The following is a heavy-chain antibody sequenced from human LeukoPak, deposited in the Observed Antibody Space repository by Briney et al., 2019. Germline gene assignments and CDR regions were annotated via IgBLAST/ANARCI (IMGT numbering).Heavy chain of an antibody. D-gene: IGHD6-19*01. J-gene: IGHJ4*02. CDR1: GFTFTDCY. CDR2: ISSSSSYT. CDR3: AREGYSSGWYGGEDY. V-gene: IGHV3-11*05. Sequence: GGSLRLSCAASGFTFTDCYMSWIRQAPGKGLEWVSYISSSSSYTNYADSVKGRFTISRDNAKNSLYLQMNSLRAEDTAVYYCAREGYSSGWYGGEDYWGQGTLVTVSS.